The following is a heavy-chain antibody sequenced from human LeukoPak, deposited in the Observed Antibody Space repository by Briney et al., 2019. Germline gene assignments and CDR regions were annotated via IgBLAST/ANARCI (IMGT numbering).Heavy chain of an antibody. CDR2: TYYRSKWYN. CDR3: ARTVIAARRHPSYYYGMDV. CDR1: GDSVSSNSAA. V-gene: IGHV6-1*01. D-gene: IGHD6-6*01. Sequence: KLSQTLSLTCAISGDSVSSNSAAWSWIRQSPSRGLEWLGRTYYRSKWYNDYAVSVKSRITINPDTSKNQFSLQLNSVTPEDTAVYYCARTVIAARRHPSYYYGMDVWGQGTTVTVSS. J-gene: IGHJ6*02.